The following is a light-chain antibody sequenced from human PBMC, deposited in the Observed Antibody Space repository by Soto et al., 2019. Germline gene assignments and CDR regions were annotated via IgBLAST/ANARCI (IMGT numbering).Light chain of an antibody. J-gene: IGKJ2*01. V-gene: IGKV3-15*01. Sequence: EIVMTQSPATLSVSPGERATLSCRASQSVRTNLAWYQQKLGQAPRLLIYDASTRAPGIPARFSGSGSGTEFTLTISSLQSEDFAVYYCQQYNNWHTEYTFGQGTKLEIK. CDR1: QSVRTN. CDR3: QQYNNWHTEYT. CDR2: DAS.